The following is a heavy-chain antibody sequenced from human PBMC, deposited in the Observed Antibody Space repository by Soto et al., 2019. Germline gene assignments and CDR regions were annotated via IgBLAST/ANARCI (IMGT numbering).Heavy chain of an antibody. CDR1: GYIFTNYA. D-gene: IGHD3-10*01. J-gene: IGHJ4*02. CDR2: INAGDGNT. CDR3: ARGSVSFDS. Sequence: QVHLVQSGAEVKKPGASVNVSCKASGYIFTNYAIHWVRQAPGQRLEWMGRINAGDGNTRYSQNFQDRVTITRDTSASTAYMQLSSLTSEDSTLYFCARGSVSFDSWGQGTLVTVS. V-gene: IGHV1-3*01.